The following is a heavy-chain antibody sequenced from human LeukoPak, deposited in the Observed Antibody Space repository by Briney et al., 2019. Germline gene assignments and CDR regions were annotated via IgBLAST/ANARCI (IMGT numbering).Heavy chain of an antibody. Sequence: PGASLRLSCAASELTFSSYAMSWVRQAPGKGLEWVSTITGSGATTYYADSVKGRFTISRDISKNTLYLYLQMNSLRAEDTAVYYCARGNGDYRLGSVSADYWGQGTLVTVSS. D-gene: IGHD4-17*01. CDR1: ELTFSSYA. CDR3: ARGNGDYRLGSVSADY. V-gene: IGHV3-23*01. J-gene: IGHJ4*02. CDR2: ITGSGATT.